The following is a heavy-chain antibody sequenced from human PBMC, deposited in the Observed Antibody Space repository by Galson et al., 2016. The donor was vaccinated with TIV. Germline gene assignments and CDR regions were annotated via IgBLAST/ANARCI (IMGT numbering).Heavy chain of an antibody. D-gene: IGHD5-18*01. CDR2: IIPLFGEA. J-gene: IGHJ6*02. CDR3: AKCRNTAMDTYYYYYGLDV. CDR1: GGTFSSFV. Sequence: SVKVSCKASGGTFSSFVVTWVRQAPGQGLEWMGGIIPLFGEAHYAQKFQGRVTISADESTSTVCMELRSLRSGDTAVYYCAKCRNTAMDTYYYYYGLDVWGQGTTVTVSS. V-gene: IGHV1-69*13.